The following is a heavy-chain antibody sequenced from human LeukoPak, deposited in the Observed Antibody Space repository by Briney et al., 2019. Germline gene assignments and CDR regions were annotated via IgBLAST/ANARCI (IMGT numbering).Heavy chain of an antibody. CDR2: ISSSSYI. V-gene: IGHV3-69-1*01. CDR1: GFTFDYYA. CDR3: ARGRVRSRNWFDP. Sequence: GGSLRLSCAASGFTFDYYAMHWVRQAPGKGLEWVSSISSSSYIYYADSVKGRFTISRDNAKNSLYLQMNSLRAEDTAVYYCARGRVRSRNWFDPWGQGTLVTVSS. J-gene: IGHJ5*02. D-gene: IGHD1-26*01.